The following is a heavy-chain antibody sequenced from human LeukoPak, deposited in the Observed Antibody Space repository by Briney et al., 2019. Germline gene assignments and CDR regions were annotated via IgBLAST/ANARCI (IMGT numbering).Heavy chain of an antibody. CDR1: GFTFINYA. CDR3: AKGPIGLAGKFDF. D-gene: IGHD6-19*01. J-gene: IGHJ4*02. V-gene: IGHV3-23*01. CDR2: IIYDGLTT. Sequence: GGSLRLSCAASGFTFINYAMNWVRQAPGKGLEWVSVIIYDGLTTYYPDSVRGRCTISRDNSRNTLYLQMTSLRAEDPAVYYCAKGPIGLAGKFDFWGQGTLATVSS.